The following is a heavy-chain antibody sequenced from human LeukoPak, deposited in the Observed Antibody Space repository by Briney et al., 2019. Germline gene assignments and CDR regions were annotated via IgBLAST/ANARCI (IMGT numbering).Heavy chain of an antibody. J-gene: IGHJ4*02. V-gene: IGHV3-9*01. CDR1: GFTFSSYG. Sequence: GGSLRLSCAASGFTFSSYGMHWVRQAPGKGLEWVSGISWNSGSIGYADSVKGRFTISRDNAKNSLYLQMNSLRAEDTALYYCAKDTLDGSALDYWGQGTLVTVSS. CDR2: ISWNSGSI. D-gene: IGHD3-10*01. CDR3: AKDTLDGSALDY.